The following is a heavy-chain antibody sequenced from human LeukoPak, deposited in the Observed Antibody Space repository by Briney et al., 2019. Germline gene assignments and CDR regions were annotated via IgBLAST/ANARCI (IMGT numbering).Heavy chain of an antibody. CDR1: GFTFSNYF. V-gene: IGHV3-7*03. D-gene: IGHD1-14*01. J-gene: IGHJ5*02. CDR3: ACRPGA. CDR2: IKGDGNER. Sequence: GGSLRLSCAASGFTFSNYFMSWVRQAPGKGLEWVANIKGDGNERYYVDSVRGRFTVSRDNAKNSLYLQMSSLRVEDTAVYYCACRPGAWGQGTLVTVSS.